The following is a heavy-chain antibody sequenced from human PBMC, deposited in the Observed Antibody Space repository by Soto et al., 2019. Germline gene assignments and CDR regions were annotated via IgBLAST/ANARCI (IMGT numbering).Heavy chain of an antibody. CDR1: GGSITSDYSC. D-gene: IGHD7-27*01. V-gene: IGHV4-30-4*01. J-gene: IGHJ4*02. CDR2: IFDSGTT. Sequence: QVQLQESGPGLVKPSQTLSLTCTVSGGSITSDYSCWSWIRQPPGEGLEWIGHIFDSGTTYTNPSLRSQVAISLDTSKNHFSLTLSSVTDADTAVYYCARGPSGDKVHYWGQGALVTVSS. CDR3: ARGPSGDKVHY.